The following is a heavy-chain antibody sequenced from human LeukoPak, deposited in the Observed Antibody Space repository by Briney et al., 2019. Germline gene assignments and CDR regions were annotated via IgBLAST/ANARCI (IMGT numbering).Heavy chain of an antibody. V-gene: IGHV3-66*01. D-gene: IGHD1-26*01. Sequence: PGGSLRLSCAASEFSVGSNYMTWVRQAPGKGLEWVSLIYSGGSTYYADSVKGRFTISRDNSKNTLYLQMNSLRAEDTAVYFCARASWETLYFDYWGQGTLVTVSS. CDR1: EFSVGSNY. CDR2: IYSGGST. J-gene: IGHJ4*02. CDR3: ARASWETLYFDY.